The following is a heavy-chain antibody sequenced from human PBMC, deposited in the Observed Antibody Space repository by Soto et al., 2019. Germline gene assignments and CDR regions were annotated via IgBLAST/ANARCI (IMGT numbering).Heavy chain of an antibody. CDR1: GYTFTNYG. D-gene: IGHD3-16*01. Sequence: QVQLVQSGAEVKKPGASVKVSCKAYGYTFTNYGISWVRQAPGQGLEWMGWINAYNGNTKYAQKFQGRVTMTTDTSTSTAYMELRSLRSDDTAVYYCARDPALGGPFDYWGQGTLVTVSS. CDR3: ARDPALGGPFDY. J-gene: IGHJ4*02. V-gene: IGHV1-18*01. CDR2: INAYNGNT.